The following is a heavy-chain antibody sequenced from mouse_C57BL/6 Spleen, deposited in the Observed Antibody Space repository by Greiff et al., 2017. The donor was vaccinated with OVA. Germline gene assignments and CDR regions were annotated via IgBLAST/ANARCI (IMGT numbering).Heavy chain of an antibody. CDR1: GFTFSSYA. J-gene: IGHJ4*01. CDR2: ISSGGDYI. V-gene: IGHV5-9-1*02. CDR3: TRAPYDYYAMDY. Sequence: EVKLVESGEGLVKPGGSLKLSCAASGFTFSSYAMSWVRQTPEKRLEWVAYISSGGDYIYYADTVKGRFTISRDNARNTLYLQMSSLKSEDTAMYYCTRAPYDYYAMDYWGQGTSVTVSS. D-gene: IGHD6-5*01.